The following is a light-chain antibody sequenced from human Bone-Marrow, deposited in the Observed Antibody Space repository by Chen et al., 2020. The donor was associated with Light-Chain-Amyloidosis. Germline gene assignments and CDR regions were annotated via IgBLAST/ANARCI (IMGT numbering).Light chain of an antibody. J-gene: IGLJ1*01. V-gene: IGLV2-14*01. CDR1: SSDVGGDNH. CDR3: SSYTITNTLV. Sequence: QSALTQPASVSGSPGQSITISCTGTSSDVGGDNHVSWYQQHPDKAPKLMIYEVTNRPSWVPDRFSASTSDNTASLTSAGLQTEDEADYFCSSYTITNTLVFGSGTRVTVL. CDR2: EVT.